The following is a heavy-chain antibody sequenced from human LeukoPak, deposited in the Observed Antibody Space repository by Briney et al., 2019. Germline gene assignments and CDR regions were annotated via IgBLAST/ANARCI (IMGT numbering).Heavy chain of an antibody. V-gene: IGHV1-69*04. CDR1: GCTFSSYA. J-gene: IGHJ4*02. D-gene: IGHD5-18*01. Sequence: SVKVSCKASGCTFSSYAISWVRQAPGQGLEWMGRIIPILGIANYAQKFQGRVTITADKSTSTAYMELSSLRSEDTAVYYCARDRRRGYSYTHFDYWGQGTLVTVSS. CDR2: IIPILGIA. CDR3: ARDRRRGYSYTHFDY.